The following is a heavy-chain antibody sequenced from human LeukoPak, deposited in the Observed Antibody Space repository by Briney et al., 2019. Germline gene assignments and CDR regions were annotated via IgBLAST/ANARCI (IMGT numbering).Heavy chain of an antibody. Sequence: PGGSLRLSCAASGFTFSSYGMHWVRQAPGKGLEWVAVISYDGSNKYYADSVKGRFTISRDNSKNTLYLQMNSLRAEDTAVYYCASHSSSWLPRGALDIWGQGTVVTVS. V-gene: IGHV3-30*03. CDR3: ASHSSSWLPRGALDI. D-gene: IGHD6-13*01. CDR1: GFTFSSYG. CDR2: ISYDGSNK. J-gene: IGHJ3*02.